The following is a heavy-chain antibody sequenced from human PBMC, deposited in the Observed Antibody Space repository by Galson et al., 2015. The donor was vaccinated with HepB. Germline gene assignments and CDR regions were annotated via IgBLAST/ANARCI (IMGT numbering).Heavy chain of an antibody. CDR3: AGLGHSSGWYDPLRGY. J-gene: IGHJ4*02. Sequence: SLRLSCAASGFSFSEFWMTWVRYSPGKGLEWVSSISSSSSYIYYADSVKGRFTITRDNAKNSLYLQMNSLRAEDTAVYYCAGLGHSSGWYDPLRGYWGQGTLVTVSS. V-gene: IGHV3-21*01. D-gene: IGHD6-19*01. CDR2: ISSSSSYI. CDR1: GFSFSEFW.